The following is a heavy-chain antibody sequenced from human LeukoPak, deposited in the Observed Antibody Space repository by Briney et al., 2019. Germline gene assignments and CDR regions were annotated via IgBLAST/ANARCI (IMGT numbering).Heavy chain of an antibody. Sequence: SETLSLTCSVSGGSISSYYWSWIGQPPRKGLEWIGYIYYSGSTNYNPSLKSRVTISVDTSENQLSLKLSSVTAADTAVYYCARAHSSSWYMDYWGQGTLVSVSS. CDR3: ARAHSSSWYMDY. J-gene: IGHJ4*02. V-gene: IGHV4-59*01. D-gene: IGHD6-13*01. CDR2: IYYSGST. CDR1: GGSISSYY.